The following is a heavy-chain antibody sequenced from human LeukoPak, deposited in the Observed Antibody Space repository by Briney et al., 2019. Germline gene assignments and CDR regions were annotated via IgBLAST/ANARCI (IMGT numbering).Heavy chain of an antibody. V-gene: IGHV3-7*04. CDR1: GFIFRNNW. CDR3: ARGRSMDF. D-gene: IGHD2-2*01. J-gene: IGHJ4*02. Sequence: GGSLRLSCAAAGFIFRNNWMTWVRQAPGKGLEWVANIKHDSSEKYSVDSVKGRFTISRDNAKKILYLQTNSLRAEDTAVYFCARGRSMDFWGQGTLVTVSS. CDR2: IKHDSSEK.